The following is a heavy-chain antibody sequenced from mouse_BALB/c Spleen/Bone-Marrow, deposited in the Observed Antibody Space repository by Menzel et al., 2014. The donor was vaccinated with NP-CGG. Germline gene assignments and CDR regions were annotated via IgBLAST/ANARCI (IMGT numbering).Heavy chain of an antibody. D-gene: IGHD3-1*01. Sequence: QVQLQQPGAELVRPGSSVKISCKASGYAFSTYWMSWVKQRPGQGLEWIGQIYPGDGDTNYNGKFKGKATLTADRSSSTASMQLSSLTSEDSAVYFCARVGFSFDYWGQGTTLTVSS. V-gene: IGHV1-80*01. CDR1: GYAFSTYW. CDR3: ARVGFSFDY. J-gene: IGHJ2*01. CDR2: IYPGDGDT.